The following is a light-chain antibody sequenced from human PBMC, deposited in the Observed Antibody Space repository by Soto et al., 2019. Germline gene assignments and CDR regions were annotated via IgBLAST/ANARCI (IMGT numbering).Light chain of an antibody. CDR2: GAS. CDR1: QRVTSSY. V-gene: IGKV3-20*01. Sequence: EIVLTQSPGTLSLSPGERATLSCRASQRVTSSYLAWYKQKPGQAPRLLIYGASSRATGIPDRFSGSGSGTDFTLTISSLEPEDCAVYYCQQYGSSPRFGQGTKVEIK. J-gene: IGKJ1*01. CDR3: QQYGSSPR.